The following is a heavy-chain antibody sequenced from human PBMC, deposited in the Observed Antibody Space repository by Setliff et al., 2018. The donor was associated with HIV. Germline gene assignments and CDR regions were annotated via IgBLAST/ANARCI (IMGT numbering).Heavy chain of an antibody. V-gene: IGHV3-30*14. J-gene: IGHJ4*02. Sequence: GSLRLSCATTTVLFSSYAFHWVRQAPGKGLEWVAFISYEDSTYHADSVKGRFTLSRDNSKNTLFLQMNSLRPEDTAVFYCARLRLFSSALDYWGQGTLVTVSS. D-gene: IGHD2-2*01. CDR3: ARLRLFSSALDY. CDR1: TVLFSSYA. CDR2: ISYEDST.